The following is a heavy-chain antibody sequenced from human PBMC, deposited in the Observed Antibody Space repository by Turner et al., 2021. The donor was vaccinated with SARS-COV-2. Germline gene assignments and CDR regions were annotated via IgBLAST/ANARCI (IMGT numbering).Heavy chain of an antibody. CDR2: IRSKANSYAT. Sequence: EVQLVESGGGLVQPAGSRNLSCAASGFTFSGSAMHWVRQASGKGLEWVGGIRSKANSYATAYAASVKGRFTITRDDSKNTAYLQMNSLKTEDTAVYYCTTPPVAGLVVIDDDYYYGMDVWGQGTTVTVSS. CDR3: TTPPVAGLVVIDDDYYYGMDV. V-gene: IGHV3-73*01. J-gene: IGHJ6*02. CDR1: GFTFSGSA. D-gene: IGHD3-22*01.